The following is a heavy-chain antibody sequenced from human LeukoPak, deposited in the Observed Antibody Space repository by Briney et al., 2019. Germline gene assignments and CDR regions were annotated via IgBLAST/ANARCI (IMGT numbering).Heavy chain of an antibody. CDR2: ISATNGNT. CDR1: GYTFTNYDYG. D-gene: IGHD2/OR15-2a*01. CDR3: ARVYGYNIGIYYFDY. J-gene: IGHJ4*02. V-gene: IGHV1-18*01. Sequence: GASVKVSCKASGYTFTNYDYGISWVRQAPGQGRKWVGWISATNGNTKYVQQFQGRVSMTTDTSTNTAYMALRSLRSDDTAVYFCARVYGYNIGIYYFDYWGQGTLVTVSS.